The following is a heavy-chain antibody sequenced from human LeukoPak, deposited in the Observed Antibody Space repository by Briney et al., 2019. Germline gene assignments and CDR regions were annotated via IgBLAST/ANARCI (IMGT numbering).Heavy chain of an antibody. CDR3: TRPGLYDFWSGYGDYYYYYYMDV. CDR1: GFTFSGSA. J-gene: IGHJ6*03. CDR2: IRSKANSYAT. D-gene: IGHD3-3*01. Sequence: PGGSLKLSCAASGFTFSGSAMHWVRQASGKGLEWVGRIRSKANSYATAYAASVKGRFTIPRDDSKNTAYLQMNSLKTEDTAVYYCTRPGLYDFWSGYGDYYYYYYMDVWGKGTTVTVSS. V-gene: IGHV3-73*01.